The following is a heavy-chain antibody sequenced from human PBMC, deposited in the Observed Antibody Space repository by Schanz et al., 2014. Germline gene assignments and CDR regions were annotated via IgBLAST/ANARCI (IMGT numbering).Heavy chain of an antibody. CDR3: AKCIGWYGRCAFDI. Sequence: QVRLVESGGGVVQPGGSLRLSCAASGFTFSTTGMHWVRQAPGKGLVWVTYIRYDGINKYYADSVKGRFTVSRDNSKNTLYLQMNSLIAEDTAVYYCAKCIGWYGRCAFDIWGQGTMVTVSS. CDR1: GFTFSTTG. J-gene: IGHJ3*02. CDR2: IRYDGINK. V-gene: IGHV3-30*02. D-gene: IGHD6-19*01.